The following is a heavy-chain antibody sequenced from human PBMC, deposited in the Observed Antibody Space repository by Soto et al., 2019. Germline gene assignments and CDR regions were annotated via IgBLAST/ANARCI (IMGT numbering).Heavy chain of an antibody. CDR1: GGSISSSSYY. Sequence: QLQLQESGPGLVKPSETLSLTCTVSGGSISSSSYYWGWIRQPPGKGLEWIGSIYYSGSTYYNPSLKRRVTISVDTSQNQFSLKLSSVTAADTAVYYCARSQTEYYYDLGPNWWGQGTLVTVSS. D-gene: IGHD3-22*01. V-gene: IGHV4-39*01. J-gene: IGHJ4*02. CDR2: IYYSGST. CDR3: ARSQTEYYYDLGPNW.